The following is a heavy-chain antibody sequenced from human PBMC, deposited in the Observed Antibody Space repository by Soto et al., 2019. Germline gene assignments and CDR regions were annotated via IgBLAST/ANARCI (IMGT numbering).Heavy chain of an antibody. CDR1: GYTFTSYD. CDR2: MNPNSGNT. V-gene: IGHV1-8*01. Sequence: ASVKVFCTASGYTFTSYDINCVRQATGQGLEWMGWMNPNSGNTGYAQKFQGRVTMTRNTSISTAYMELSSLRSEDTAVYYCASNFWSGSDYYYYGMDVWGQGTTVTVSS. D-gene: IGHD3-3*01. J-gene: IGHJ6*02. CDR3: ASNFWSGSDYYYYGMDV.